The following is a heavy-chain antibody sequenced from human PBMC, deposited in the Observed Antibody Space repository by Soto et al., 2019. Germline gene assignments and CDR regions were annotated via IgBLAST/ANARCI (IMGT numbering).Heavy chain of an antibody. J-gene: IGHJ4*02. CDR1: GYTFTSYA. CDR2: INAGNGNT. V-gene: IGHV1-3*01. D-gene: IGHD6-19*01. CDR3: ARVPRGLGAVADIYYFDY. Sequence: VKVSCKASGYTFTSYAMHWVRQAPGQRLEWMGWINAGNGNTKYSQKFQGRVTITRDTSASTAYMELSSLRSEDTAVYYCARVPRGLGAVADIYYFDYWGQGTLVTVSS.